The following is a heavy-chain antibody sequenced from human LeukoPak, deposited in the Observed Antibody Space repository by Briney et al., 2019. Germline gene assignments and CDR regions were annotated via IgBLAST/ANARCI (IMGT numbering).Heavy chain of an antibody. J-gene: IGHJ6*02. CDR2: IIPILGIA. Sequence: PRASVKVSCKASGGTFSSYAISWVRQAPGQGPEWMERIIPILGIANYAQKFQGRVTITADKSTSTAYMELRSLRSDDTAVYYCARYYNWNYFPYYYYGMDVWGQGTTVTVSS. V-gene: IGHV1-69*04. D-gene: IGHD1-7*01. CDR3: ARYYNWNYFPYYYYGMDV. CDR1: GGTFSSYA.